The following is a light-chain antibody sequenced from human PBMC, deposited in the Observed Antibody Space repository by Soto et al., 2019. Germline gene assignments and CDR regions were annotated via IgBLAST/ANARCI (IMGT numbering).Light chain of an antibody. V-gene: IGKV1-5*03. CDR3: QQYNSYLFT. CDR2: KAS. CDR1: QSISSW. Sequence: DIQMTQSPSTLSASVGDRVTITCRANQSISSWLAWYQQKPGKAPKLLIYKASSLERGVPSRFSGSGSGTEFTLTISSLQPDDFATYYCQQYNSYLFTFGPGNKVDIK. J-gene: IGKJ3*01.